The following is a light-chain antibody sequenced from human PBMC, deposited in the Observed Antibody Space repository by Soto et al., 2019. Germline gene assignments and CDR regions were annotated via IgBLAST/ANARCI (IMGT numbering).Light chain of an antibody. CDR2: GAS. CDR1: QTISSLS. CDR3: QHFGRSSIT. Sequence: ESVLTQSPDTLSLSPGERVTLSCRASQTISSLSLAWYQQKPGQAPRLLIFGASRRATGIPDRFSGSGSGTDFTLTISRLEPEDFAEYYCQHFGRSSITFGQGTRLESK. V-gene: IGKV3-20*01. J-gene: IGKJ5*01.